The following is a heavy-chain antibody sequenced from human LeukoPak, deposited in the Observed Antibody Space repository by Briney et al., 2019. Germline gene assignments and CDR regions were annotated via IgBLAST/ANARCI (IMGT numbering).Heavy chain of an antibody. D-gene: IGHD3-9*01. CDR3: ARVLMPYDILTGSFDY. CDR1: GFTFSSYA. CDR2: ISYDGSNK. Sequence: GRSLRLSCAASGFTFSSYAMHWVRQAPGKGLEWVAVISYDGSNKYYADSVKGRFTISRDNSKNTQYLQMNSLRAEDTAVYYCARVLMPYDILTGSFDYWGQGTLVTVSS. J-gene: IGHJ4*02. V-gene: IGHV3-30*04.